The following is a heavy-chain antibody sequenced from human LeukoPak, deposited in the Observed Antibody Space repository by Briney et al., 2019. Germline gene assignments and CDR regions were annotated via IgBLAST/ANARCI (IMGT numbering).Heavy chain of an antibody. V-gene: IGHV3-53*04. CDR2: IYSGGYT. D-gene: IGHD4-17*01. Sequence: GGSLRLSCAASGFNVSSNYMSWVRQAPGKGPEWVSVIYSGGYTYYADSVKGRFTIARHDSKNTVNLQMNSLRAEDTAVYFCARGTVFRAFDLWGQGTMVTVSS. J-gene: IGHJ3*01. CDR1: GFNVSSNY. CDR3: ARGTVFRAFDL.